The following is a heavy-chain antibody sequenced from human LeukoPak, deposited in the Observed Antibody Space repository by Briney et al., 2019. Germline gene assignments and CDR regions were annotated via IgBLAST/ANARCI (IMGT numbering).Heavy chain of an antibody. D-gene: IGHD2-15*01. CDR3: ARHDYSGGYYFDY. J-gene: IGHJ4*02. CDR2: IYYSGST. Sequence: KPSETLSLTCTVSGGSISSYYWSWIRQPPGKGLEWIGYIYYSGSTNYNPSLKSRVTISIDTSKNQFSLKLSSVTAADTAVYYCARHDYSGGYYFDYWGQGTLVTVSS. CDR1: GGSISSYY. V-gene: IGHV4-59*08.